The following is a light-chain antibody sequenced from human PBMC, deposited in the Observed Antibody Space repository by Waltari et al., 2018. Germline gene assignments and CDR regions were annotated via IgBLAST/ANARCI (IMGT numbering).Light chain of an antibody. V-gene: IGLV2-23*02. J-gene: IGLJ2*01. CDR2: DVS. CDR1: SSDVCGDND. CDR3: CSYAGSSTWVV. Sequence: QSALTQHASVSGSHGPATTIPCTGTSSDVCGDNDVPWYPQHPGNAPKRMIYDVSKRPSGVSNRFSGSKSGNTASLTISGLQAEDEADYYCCSYAGSSTWVVFGGGTKLTVL.